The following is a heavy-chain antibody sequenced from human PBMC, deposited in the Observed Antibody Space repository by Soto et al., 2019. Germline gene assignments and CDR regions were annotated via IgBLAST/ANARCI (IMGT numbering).Heavy chain of an antibody. Sequence: SVKVSCKASGGTFSNYVISWVRQAPGQGLECMGGIIPISGRANYAQKLQGRLTITADESTSTVYLELSSLRSDDTAVYYCARGWNDFPHWGQGTLVTVYS. CDR1: GGTFSNYV. CDR3: ARGWNDFPH. CDR2: IIPISGRA. J-gene: IGHJ4*02. D-gene: IGHD1-1*01. V-gene: IGHV1-69*13.